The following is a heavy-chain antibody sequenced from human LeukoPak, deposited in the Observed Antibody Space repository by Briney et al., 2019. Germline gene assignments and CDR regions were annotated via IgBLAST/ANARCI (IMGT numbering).Heavy chain of an antibody. CDR1: AFTFSSYY. D-gene: IGHD1-14*01. Sequence: GGSLRLSCVVYAFTFSSYYMNCLRQAPGKGLEWVANIHEDGSDEYYVDSVKGRFTISRDNAKNSLYLQMNSVRAEDTALYYCARTLRLGTPRAFDIWGRGTMVTVSS. V-gene: IGHV3-7*05. J-gene: IGHJ3*02. CDR3: ARTLRLGTPRAFDI. CDR2: IHEDGSDE.